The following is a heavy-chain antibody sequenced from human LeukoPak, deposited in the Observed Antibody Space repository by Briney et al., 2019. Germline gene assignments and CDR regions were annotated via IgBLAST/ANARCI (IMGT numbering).Heavy chain of an antibody. CDR3: ASHQNYDSSGYNLFDAFDI. J-gene: IGHJ3*02. CDR1: GYSFTSYW. Sequence: GESLKISCKGSGYSFTSYWIGWVRQMPGKGLEWMGIIYPGDSDTRYSPSFQGQVTISADKSISTAYLQWSSLKASDTAMYYCASHQNYDSSGYNLFDAFDIWGQGTMVTVSS. D-gene: IGHD3-22*01. CDR2: IYPGDSDT. V-gene: IGHV5-51*01.